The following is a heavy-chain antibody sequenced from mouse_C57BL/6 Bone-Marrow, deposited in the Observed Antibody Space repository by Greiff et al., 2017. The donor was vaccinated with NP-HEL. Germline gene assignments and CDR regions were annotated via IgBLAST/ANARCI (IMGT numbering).Heavy chain of an antibody. J-gene: IGHJ4*01. CDR1: GYSFTDYN. Sequence: QLQESGPELVKPGASVKISCKASGYSFTDYNMNWVKQSNGKSLEWIGVIYPNYGTTSYNQKFKGKATLTVDPSSSTAYMQLNSLTSEDSAVYYCARPSFTTVVGDYAMDYWGQGTSVTVSS. CDR3: ARPSFTTVVGDYAMDY. D-gene: IGHD1-1*01. V-gene: IGHV1-39*01. CDR2: IYPNYGTT.